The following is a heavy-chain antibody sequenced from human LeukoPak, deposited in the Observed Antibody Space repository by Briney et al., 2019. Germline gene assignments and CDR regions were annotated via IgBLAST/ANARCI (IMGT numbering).Heavy chain of an antibody. CDR2: ISTSGGST. J-gene: IGHJ4*02. CDR1: GFTFNIYA. Sequence: GGSLRLSCAASGFTFNIYAMSWVRQAPGKGLEWVSAISTSGGSTYYADSVKGRFTISRDNSKNTLYLQMNSLRAEDLAVYDCAKDAMVNILTGYYLDDWGQGAPVTVSS. V-gene: IGHV3-23*01. D-gene: IGHD3-9*01. CDR3: AKDAMVNILTGYYLDD.